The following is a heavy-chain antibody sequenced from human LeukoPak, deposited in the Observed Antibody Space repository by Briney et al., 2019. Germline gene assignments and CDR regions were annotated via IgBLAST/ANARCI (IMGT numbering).Heavy chain of an antibody. V-gene: IGHV3-30*03. CDR1: GFTFSSYG. CDR3: ARVPTGRSVSGHAFDI. D-gene: IGHD1-14*01. J-gene: IGHJ3*02. CDR2: ISYDGSNK. Sequence: SGGSLRLSCAASGFTFSSYGMHWVRQAPGKGLEWVAVISYDGSNKYYADSVKGRFTISRDNSKNTLYLQMNSLRAEDTAVYYCARVPTGRSVSGHAFDIWGQGTMVTVSS.